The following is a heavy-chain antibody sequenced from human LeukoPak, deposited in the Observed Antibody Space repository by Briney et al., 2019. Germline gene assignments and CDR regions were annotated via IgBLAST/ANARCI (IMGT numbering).Heavy chain of an antibody. Sequence: GGSLRLSCATSGFTFSRNDMHWVRQAPGKGLEWVTFIRYDGSNKYYVDSVKGRFTISRDNSKNTLYLQMNSLRAEDTAMYYCAKDLTGNYYAWGQGTLVTVSS. CDR1: GFTFSRND. CDR2: IRYDGSNK. D-gene: IGHD1-26*01. J-gene: IGHJ5*02. V-gene: IGHV3-30*02. CDR3: AKDLTGNYYA.